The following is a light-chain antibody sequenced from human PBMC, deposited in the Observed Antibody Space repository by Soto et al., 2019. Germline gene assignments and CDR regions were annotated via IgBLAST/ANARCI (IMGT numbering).Light chain of an antibody. CDR3: RKNYSTPSIT. CDR1: QTISSW. CDR2: AAS. Sequence: DSQMTQSPSTLSGSVGDRVTITYRASQTISSWLAWYQQKPGKAPKLLIYAASNLQSGVPQRFSGSGAATTFSLPISSLQPADNATYYCRKNYSTPSITFGQGTRVDIK. J-gene: IGKJ5*01. V-gene: IGKV1-5*01.